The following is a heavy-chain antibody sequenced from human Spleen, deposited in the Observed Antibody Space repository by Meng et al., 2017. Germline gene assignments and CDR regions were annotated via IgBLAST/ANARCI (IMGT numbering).Heavy chain of an antibody. Sequence: GGSLRLSCAASGFTFSNYAMSWVRQAPGKGLQWVSAISGSAASTYYIDSVKGRFTISRDNSKNTLYLQMNSLRAEDTAVYYCAKDAGPRGSGNYYIFANWGQGKLVNVAS. J-gene: IGHJ4*02. D-gene: IGHD3-10*01. CDR3: AKDAGPRGSGNYYIFAN. CDR1: GFTFSNYA. CDR2: ISGSAAST. V-gene: IGHV3-23*01.